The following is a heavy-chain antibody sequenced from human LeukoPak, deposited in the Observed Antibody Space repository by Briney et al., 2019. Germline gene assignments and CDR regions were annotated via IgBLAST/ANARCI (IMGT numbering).Heavy chain of an antibody. V-gene: IGHV3-64*01. D-gene: IGHD3-22*01. Sequence: LTGGSLRLSWPPSGFTFSNFAMHWVRQAPGNGLEHLSVISSNGGSTDYANSVKGRVTISRDNSKNTLYLQLGSLRADDMAVYYCARALTFYYSDAFDIWGQGTMVTVSS. CDR3: ARALTFYYSDAFDI. CDR2: ISSNGGST. CDR1: GFTFSNFA. J-gene: IGHJ3*02.